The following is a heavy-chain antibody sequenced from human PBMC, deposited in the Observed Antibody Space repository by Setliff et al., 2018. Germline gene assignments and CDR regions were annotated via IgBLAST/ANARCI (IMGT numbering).Heavy chain of an antibody. CDR1: GYTFNNYG. CDR3: ARVESMVRGKNILRHFDS. J-gene: IGHJ4*02. V-gene: IGHV1-18*01. CDR2: VTIYNGNT. D-gene: IGHD3-10*01. Sequence: GASVKVSCKASGYTFNNYGVAWVRQAPGQGLDWMGWVTIYNGNTKYAQNLQGRLTLSTDRSTSTVYMELGSLTTDDTAIYYCARVESMVRGKNILRHFDSWGQGTQVTVSS.